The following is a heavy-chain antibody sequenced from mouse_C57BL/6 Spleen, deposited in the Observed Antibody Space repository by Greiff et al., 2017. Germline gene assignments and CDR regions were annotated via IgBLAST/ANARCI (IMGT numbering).Heavy chain of an antibody. Sequence: QVQLQQSGAELVKPGASVKLSCKASGYTFTSYWMHWVKQRPGQGLEWIGMIHPNSGSTNYNEKFKSKATLTGDKSSSTAYMQLSSLPSDDSAVYYCARPRDYSRPYWDLDVWGKGTTVTVSS. V-gene: IGHV1-64*01. J-gene: IGHJ1*03. CDR2: IHPNSGST. D-gene: IGHD2-5*01. CDR1: GYTFTSYW. CDR3: ARPRDYSRPYWDLDV.